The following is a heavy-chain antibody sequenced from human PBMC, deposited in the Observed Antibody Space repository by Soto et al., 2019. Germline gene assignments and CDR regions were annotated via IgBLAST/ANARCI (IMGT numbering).Heavy chain of an antibody. Sequence: ASVKVSCKASGYTFTSYYMHWVRQAPGQGLGWMGIINPSGGSTSYAQKFQGRVTMTRDTSTSTVYMELSSLRSEDTAVYYCASIAAKATETDYWGQGTLVTVSS. J-gene: IGHJ4*02. CDR3: ASIAAKATETDY. CDR2: INPSGGST. D-gene: IGHD6-6*01. V-gene: IGHV1-46*01. CDR1: GYTFTSYY.